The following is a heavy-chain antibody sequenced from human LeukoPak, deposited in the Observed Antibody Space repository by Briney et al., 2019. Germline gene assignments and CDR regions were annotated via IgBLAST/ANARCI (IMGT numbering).Heavy chain of an antibody. Sequence: GASVKVSCKASGYTFTDYYIYWVRQAPGQGPEWMGWINSNTGDTKYAQKFQDRVTLTQDTSISTAYMELSRLESDDTAVFYCARGRWLQLWGDYWGQGTPLTVSS. D-gene: IGHD5-18*01. CDR2: INSNTGDT. CDR1: GYTFTDYY. V-gene: IGHV1-2*02. CDR3: ARGRWLQLWGDY. J-gene: IGHJ4*02.